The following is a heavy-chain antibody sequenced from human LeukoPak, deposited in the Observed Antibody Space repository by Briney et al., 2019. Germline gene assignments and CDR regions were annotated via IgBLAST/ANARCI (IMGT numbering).Heavy chain of an antibody. Sequence: ASVKVSCKASNYTFASYGLSWVRQAPGQGLHWVGWISPYDGNTDYAQRFQARVTMTIDRATLTVYMDLKRLRLDDTAVYYCVRVWPPNAVDRGMTYSYFNALDVWGQGTTVIVSS. V-gene: IGHV1-18*01. D-gene: IGHD1-1*01. CDR1: NYTFASYG. CDR2: ISPYDGNT. J-gene: IGHJ6*02. CDR3: VRVWPPNAVDRGMTYSYFNALDV.